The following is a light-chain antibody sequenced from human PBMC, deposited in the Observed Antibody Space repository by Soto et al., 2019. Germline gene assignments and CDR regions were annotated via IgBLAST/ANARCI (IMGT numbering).Light chain of an antibody. V-gene: IGLV2-14*03. CDR2: DVT. J-gene: IGLJ1*01. CDR1: GSDIGSYNY. CDR3: NSYTSASTYV. Sequence: QSALTQPASVSGSPGQSITISCTGTGSDIGSYNYVSWYQHHPGKVPKFIIYDVTNRPSGVSDRVSGYKSGNTASLTISGLQAEDEADYYCNSYTSASTYVFGPGTKVTVL.